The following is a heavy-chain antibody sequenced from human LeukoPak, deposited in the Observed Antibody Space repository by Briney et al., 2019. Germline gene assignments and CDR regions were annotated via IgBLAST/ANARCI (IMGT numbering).Heavy chain of an antibody. CDR3: ASGKYDFWSGYYASFDY. J-gene: IGHJ4*02. CDR1: GGTFSSYT. CDR2: IIPILGIA. V-gene: IGHV1-69*02. Sequence: SVKVSCKASGGTFSSYTISWVRQAPGQGLEWMGRIIPILGIAKYAQKFQGRVTITADKSTSTAYTELSSLRSEDTAVYYCASGKYDFWSGYYASFDYWGQGTLVTVSS. D-gene: IGHD3-3*01.